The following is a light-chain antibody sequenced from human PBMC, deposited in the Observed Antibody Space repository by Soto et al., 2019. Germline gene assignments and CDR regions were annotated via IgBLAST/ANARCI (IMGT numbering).Light chain of an antibody. Sequence: EIVLTQSPGSLSLSPGERATLSCRASQSVDSTFFAWYQKKPGQAPRLLIYGASKRATGVPGRFSGSGSGTDFTLTISRLEREVFAVYYCQQDMSSVKFGQGTKVEI. J-gene: IGKJ1*01. CDR3: QQDMSSVK. CDR1: QSVDSTF. CDR2: GAS. V-gene: IGKV3-20*01.